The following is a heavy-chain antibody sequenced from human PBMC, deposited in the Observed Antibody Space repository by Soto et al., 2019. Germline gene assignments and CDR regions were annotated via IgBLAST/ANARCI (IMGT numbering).Heavy chain of an antibody. CDR1: GFSLSTSGVG. V-gene: IGHV2-5*02. CDR2: IYWDGDK. J-gene: IGHJ4*02. CDR3: AHRDWNDARYYFDY. Sequence: QITLKESGPTLVKPTQTLTLTCTFSGFSLSTSGVGVGWIRQPPGKALEWLALIYWDGDKRYSPSLKSRLTITEDASENQVVLTMTYMDPVDTATYYCAHRDWNDARYYFDYWGQGTLVTVSS. D-gene: IGHD1-1*01.